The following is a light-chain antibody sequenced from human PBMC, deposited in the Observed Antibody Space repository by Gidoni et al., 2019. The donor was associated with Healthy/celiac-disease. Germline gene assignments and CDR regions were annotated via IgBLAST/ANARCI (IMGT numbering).Light chain of an antibody. V-gene: IGLV1-40*01. CDR2: GNS. Sequence: QSVLTPPPSVSGAPRPRVTISCTGSSSNIGAGYDVPWYPQLPGTAPNLLIYGNSNRPSGVPDRFSGSKSGTSASLAITGLQAEDEADYYCQSYDSSLSGLVFGGGTKLTVL. CDR3: QSYDSSLSGLV. J-gene: IGLJ2*01. CDR1: SSNIGAGYD.